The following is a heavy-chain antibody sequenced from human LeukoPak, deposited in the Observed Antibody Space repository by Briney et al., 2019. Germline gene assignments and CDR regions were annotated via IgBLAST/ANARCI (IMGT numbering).Heavy chain of an antibody. CDR3: ARVTGEDIVVVPAAVRFDP. CDR2: INHSGST. V-gene: IGHV4-34*01. Sequence: PSETLSLTCAVYGGSFSGYYWSWIRQPPGKGLEWIGEINHSGSTNYNPSLKSRVTISVDTSKNQFSPKLSSVTAADTAVYYCARVTGEDIVVVPAAVRFDPWGQGTLVTVSS. J-gene: IGHJ5*02. D-gene: IGHD2-2*01. CDR1: GGSFSGYY.